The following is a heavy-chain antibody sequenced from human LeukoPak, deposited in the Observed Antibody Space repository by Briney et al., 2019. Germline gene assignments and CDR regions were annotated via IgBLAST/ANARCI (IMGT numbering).Heavy chain of an antibody. CDR1: GFTFSRHG. V-gene: IGHV3-23*01. CDR3: ARDPYGSGSYYHSP. Sequence: GGSLRLSCAASGFTFSRHGMNWVRQAPGKGLEWVSGISPSGGITYYTDSVKGRFTISRDNSKNTQSLQMNSLRAEDTAVYYCARDPYGSGSYYHSPWGQGTLVTVSS. CDR2: ISPSGGIT. J-gene: IGHJ5*02. D-gene: IGHD3-10*01.